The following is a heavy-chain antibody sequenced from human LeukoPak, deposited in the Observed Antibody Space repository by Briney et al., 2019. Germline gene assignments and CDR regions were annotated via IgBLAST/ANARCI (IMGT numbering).Heavy chain of an antibody. D-gene: IGHD2-2*01. J-gene: IGHJ4*02. Sequence: GGSLGLSCAASGFTFSSYAMEWVRQAPGKGLEWVSPITGSSDSIYYADSVKGRFTISRDNAKNSVYLQMNSLRAEDTAVYYCARLVCSTIPCYGKFYFDSWGQGTLVPVSS. CDR3: ARLVCSTIPCYGKFYFDS. CDR2: ITGSSDSI. V-gene: IGHV3-21*01. CDR1: GFTFSSYA.